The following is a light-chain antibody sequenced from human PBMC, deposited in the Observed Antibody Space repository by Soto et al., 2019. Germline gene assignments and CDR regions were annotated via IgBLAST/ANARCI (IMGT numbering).Light chain of an antibody. CDR1: QGISSY. CDR2: AAS. J-gene: IGKJ1*01. V-gene: IGKV1-8*01. CDR3: QQYYIYPRT. Sequence: AIRMTQSPSSLSASTGDRVTITCRASQGISSYLAWYQQKPGKAPKRLIYAASTLQSGVPSRFSGSGSGTDFTLTISCLQSEDFATYYCQQYYIYPRTFGQGTKVEIK.